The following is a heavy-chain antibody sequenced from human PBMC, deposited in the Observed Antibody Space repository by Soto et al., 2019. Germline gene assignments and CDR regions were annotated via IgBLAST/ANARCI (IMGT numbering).Heavy chain of an antibody. Sequence: QVQLVESGGGVVQPGRSLRLSCAASGFTFSSYGMHWVRQAPGKGLEWVAVIWYDGSNKYYADSVKGRFTISRDNSKNTLYLQMNSLRAEDTAVYYCARERAPGQRVYYDSSGYYLSAFDIWGQGTMVTVSS. J-gene: IGHJ3*02. D-gene: IGHD3-22*01. CDR2: IWYDGSNK. V-gene: IGHV3-33*01. CDR1: GFTFSSYG. CDR3: ARERAPGQRVYYDSSGYYLSAFDI.